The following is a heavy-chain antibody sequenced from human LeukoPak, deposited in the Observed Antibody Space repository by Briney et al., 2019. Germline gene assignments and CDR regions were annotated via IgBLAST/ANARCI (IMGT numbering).Heavy chain of an antibody. CDR2: IIPIFGTA. V-gene: IGHV1-69*13. Sequence: ASVTVSCTASGGTFSSYAISWVRQAPGQGLEWMGGIIPIFGTANYAQKFQGRVTITADESTGTAYMELSSLRSEDTAVYYCARGAKRQLVRYYFDYWGQGTLVTVSS. J-gene: IGHJ4*02. D-gene: IGHD6-13*01. CDR1: GGTFSSYA. CDR3: ARGAKRQLVRYYFDY.